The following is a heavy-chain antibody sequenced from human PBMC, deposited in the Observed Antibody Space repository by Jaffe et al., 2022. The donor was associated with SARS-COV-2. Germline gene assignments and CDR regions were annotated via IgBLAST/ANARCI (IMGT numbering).Heavy chain of an antibody. CDR2: ISDSGDNT. V-gene: IGHV3-23*04. D-gene: IGHD6-19*01. CDR1: GFTFSSYP. Sequence: EVQLVESGGGLVQPGGSLRLSCAASGFTFSSYPMSWVRQAPGKGLEWVSAISDSGDNTKFADSVKGRFSISRDNSKNTLYLQVNSLRADDTAEYYCARPRSAWYSGFDIWGQGTMVTVSS. CDR3: ARPRSAWYSGFDI. J-gene: IGHJ3*02.